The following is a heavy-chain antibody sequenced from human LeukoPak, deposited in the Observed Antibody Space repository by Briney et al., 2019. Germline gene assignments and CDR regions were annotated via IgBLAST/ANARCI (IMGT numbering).Heavy chain of an antibody. D-gene: IGHD1-26*01. CDR3: ARDKVVGATIFDY. CDR1: GFTFSSYW. J-gene: IGHJ4*02. V-gene: IGHV3-7*03. CDR2: IKQDGSEK. Sequence: GGSLRLSCAASGFTFSSYWMSWVRQAPGKGLEWVANIKQDGSEKYYVDSVKGRFTISRDNAKNSLYLQMNSLRAEDTAVYYCARDKVVGATIFDYWGQGTLVTVSS.